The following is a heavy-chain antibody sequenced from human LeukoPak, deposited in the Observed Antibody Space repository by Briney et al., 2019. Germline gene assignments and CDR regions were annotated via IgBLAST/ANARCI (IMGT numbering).Heavy chain of an antibody. J-gene: IGHJ3*01. CDR3: SSGKAPMNF. Sequence: SETQSLTCTVSGGPITSTGYYWGWVRQPPGKGLEWIGSIHYSGTTYYKPSLKSRITISVDTSKNEFSLKLASVTAADTAVYYCSSGKAPMNFWGQGTMVTVSS. D-gene: IGHD1-26*01. CDR1: GGPITSTGYY. CDR2: IHYSGTT. V-gene: IGHV4-39*01.